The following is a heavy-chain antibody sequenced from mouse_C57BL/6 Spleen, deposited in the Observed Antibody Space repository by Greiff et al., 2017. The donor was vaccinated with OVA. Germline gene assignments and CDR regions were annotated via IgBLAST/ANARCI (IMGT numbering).Heavy chain of an antibody. J-gene: IGHJ2*01. CDR2: ISSGGSYT. Sequence: DVQLVESGGDLVKPGGSLKLSCAASGFTFSSYGMSWVRQTPDKRLEWVATISSGGSYTYYPDSVKGRFTISRDNAKNTLYLQMSSLKSEDTAMYYCARQEGFYDGYYYFDYWGQGTTLTVSS. CDR3: ARQEGFYDGYYYFDY. V-gene: IGHV5-6*01. CDR1: GFTFSSYG. D-gene: IGHD2-3*01.